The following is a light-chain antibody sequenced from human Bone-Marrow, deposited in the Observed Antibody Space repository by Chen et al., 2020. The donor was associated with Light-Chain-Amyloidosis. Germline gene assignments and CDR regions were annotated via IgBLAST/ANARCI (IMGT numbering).Light chain of an antibody. CDR1: SGDVGTYNY. V-gene: IGLV2-14*01. CDR3: SSFTSSSSDV. Sequence: QSALTQPASVSGSPGQSITISCTGTSGDVGTYNYVSWYQQHPGKAPKVMIYAVSNRPSGVSTRFSGSKSGNTASLTIAGLQAEDEADYYCSSFTSSSSDVFGPGTKVTVL. CDR2: AVS. J-gene: IGLJ1*01.